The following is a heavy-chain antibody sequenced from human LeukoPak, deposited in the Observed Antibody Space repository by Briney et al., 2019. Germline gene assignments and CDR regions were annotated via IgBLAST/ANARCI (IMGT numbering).Heavy chain of an antibody. V-gene: IGHV3-53*01. J-gene: IGHJ4*02. D-gene: IGHD3-10*01. Sequence: PGGSLRLSCAASGFTVSSNYMSWVRQAPGKGLEWVSVTYSGGSTYYADSVKGRFTISRDNSKNTLYLQMKSLRAEDTAVYYCARIPYGSGSHPEDYWGQGTLVTVSS. CDR1: GFTVSSNY. CDR3: ARIPYGSGSHPEDY. CDR2: TYSGGST.